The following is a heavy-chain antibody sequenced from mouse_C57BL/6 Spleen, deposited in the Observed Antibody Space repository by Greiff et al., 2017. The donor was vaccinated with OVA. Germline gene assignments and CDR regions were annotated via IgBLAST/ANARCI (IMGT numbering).Heavy chain of an antibody. Sequence: EVKLVESGGGLVKPGGSLKLSCAASGFTFSSYAMSWVRQTPEKRLEWVATISDGGSSTYYPDNVKGRFTISRDNAKNNLYLQMSHLKSEDTAMYYCAREDDGYYPFAYWGQGTLVTVSA. J-gene: IGHJ3*01. CDR1: GFTFSSYA. D-gene: IGHD2-3*01. CDR3: AREDDGYYPFAY. CDR2: ISDGGSST. V-gene: IGHV5-4*01.